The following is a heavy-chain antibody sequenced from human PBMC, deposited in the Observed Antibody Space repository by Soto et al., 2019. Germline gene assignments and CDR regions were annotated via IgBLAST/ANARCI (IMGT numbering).Heavy chain of an antibody. D-gene: IGHD1-20*01. CDR2: IHHSGGP. J-gene: IGHJ4*02. V-gene: IGHV4-4*02. CDR3: ARDYAGITGTTHV. Sequence: QVQLQESGPGLVKPSGTLSLTCAVSGDSISSSAWWTWVRQPPGKGLEWIGEIHHSGGPNYNPSLKSRVTISIDKPKNQFSLKLSPVTAADTAVYYCARDYAGITGTTHVWGQGLLVTVSS. CDR1: GDSISSSAW.